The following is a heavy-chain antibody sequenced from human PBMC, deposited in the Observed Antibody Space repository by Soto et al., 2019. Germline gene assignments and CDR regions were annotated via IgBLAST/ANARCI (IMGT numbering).Heavy chain of an antibody. J-gene: IGHJ6*02. V-gene: IGHV1-8*01. Sequence: QVQLVQSGAEVKKPGASVKVSCKAPGYTFSSYDLNWVRQATGQGLEWMGWMNPNNGNTGYAQKFQGRVTMTRNTSISTAYMELCSLSSADTAGYYCARGALGLVEHSGRYGWGHGATVTVSS. CDR3: ARGALGLVEHSGRYG. CDR2: MNPNNGNT. D-gene: IGHD5-18*01. CDR1: GYTFSSYD.